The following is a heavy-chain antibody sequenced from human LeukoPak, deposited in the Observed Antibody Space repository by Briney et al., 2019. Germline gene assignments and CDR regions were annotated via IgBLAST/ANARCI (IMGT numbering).Heavy chain of an antibody. D-gene: IGHD3-3*01. V-gene: IGHV4-39*01. CDR1: GGSISSSSYY. CDR3: ARTPSLYDFWSGTQEMINWFDP. Sequence: SETLSLTCTVSGGSISSSSYYWGWIRQPPGKGLEWIGSIYYSGSTYYNPSLKSRVTISLDTSKNQFSLKLSSVTAADTAVYYCARTPSLYDFWSGTQEMINWFDPWGQGTLVTVSS. J-gene: IGHJ5*02. CDR2: IYYSGST.